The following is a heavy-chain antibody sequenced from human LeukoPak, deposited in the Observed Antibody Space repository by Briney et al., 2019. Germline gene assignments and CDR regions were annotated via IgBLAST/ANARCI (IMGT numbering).Heavy chain of an antibody. J-gene: IGHJ4*02. D-gene: IGHD6-13*01. CDR2: IWYDGSNK. CDR1: GFTFSSYG. V-gene: IGHV3-33*01. CDR3: ARDGVTVLAAAGRHFDY. Sequence: PGGSLRLSCAASGFTFSSYGMHWARQAPGKGLEWVAVIWYDGSNKYYADSVKGRFTISRDNSKNTLYLQMNSLRAEDTAVYYCARDGVTVLAAAGRHFDYWGQGTLVTVSS.